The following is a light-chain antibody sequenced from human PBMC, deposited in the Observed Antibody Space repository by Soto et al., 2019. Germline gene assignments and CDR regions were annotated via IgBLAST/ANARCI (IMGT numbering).Light chain of an antibody. V-gene: IGKV1D-12*01. CDR3: QHYGGSPRT. J-gene: IGKJ1*01. CDR2: AAS. CDR1: QGISSW. Sequence: DIQMTQSPSSVSASVGDRVTITCRASQGISSWLAWYQQKPGKAPKLLIYAASSLQSGVPSRFSGSGSGTDFTLTISRLEPEDFALYYCQHYGGSPRTFGQGTRVDFK.